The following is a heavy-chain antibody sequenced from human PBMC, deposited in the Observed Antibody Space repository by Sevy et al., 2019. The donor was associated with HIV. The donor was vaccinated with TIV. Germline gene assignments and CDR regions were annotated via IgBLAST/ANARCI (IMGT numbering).Heavy chain of an antibody. CDR3: AKENRDGFQ. J-gene: IGHJ4*02. V-gene: IGHV3-23*01. CDR2: IGGSGGST. D-gene: IGHD2-2*03. Sequence: GGSLRLSCEASGFTFSDYGMHWVRQAPGKGLEWVSSIGGSGGSTYYADSVKGRFTISRDNSNNMIDLEMNSLRAEDTAVYYCAKENRDGFQWGQGTLVTVSS. CDR1: GFTFSDYG.